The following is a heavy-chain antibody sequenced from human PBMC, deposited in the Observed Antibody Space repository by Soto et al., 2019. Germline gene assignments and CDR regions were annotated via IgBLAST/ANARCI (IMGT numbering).Heavy chain of an antibody. J-gene: IGHJ4*02. CDR1: DYTFANYG. D-gene: IGHD2-15*01. CDR3: ARDCNGGRCYPMY. V-gene: IGHV1-18*01. Sequence: QVQLVQSGGEVKKPGASVKVSCKASDYTFANYGISWVRQAPGQGPEWMGWISGYNGNTNYAQKFQGRLTMTTDTXTSTAYMELRSLGSDDTAVYYCARDCNGGRCYPMYWGQGTLVTVSS. CDR2: ISGYNGNT.